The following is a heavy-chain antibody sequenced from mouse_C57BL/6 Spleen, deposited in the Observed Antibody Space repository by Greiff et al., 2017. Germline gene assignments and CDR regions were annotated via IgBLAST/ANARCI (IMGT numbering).Heavy chain of an antibody. D-gene: IGHD2-1*01. J-gene: IGHJ4*01. Sequence: EVKLQESGGGLVKPGGSLTLSCAASGFTFSDYGMHWVRQAPEKGLEWVAYISSGSSNINYADTVKGRFTISRDNAKNTLFLQMTSLGSDDTAMYYCARRVTTLSMDYWGQGTSGTVSS. CDR3: ARRVTTLSMDY. CDR1: GFTFSDYG. CDR2: ISSGSSNI. V-gene: IGHV5-17*01.